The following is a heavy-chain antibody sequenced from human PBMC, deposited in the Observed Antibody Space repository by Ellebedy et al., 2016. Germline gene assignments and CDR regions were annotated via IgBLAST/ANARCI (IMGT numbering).Heavy chain of an antibody. J-gene: IGHJ4*02. D-gene: IGHD6-19*01. Sequence: GGSLRLXXAASGFTFRSYWMHWVRQVPGKGLVWVSRIDNDGSNTYYADSVKGRFTISKDIANNSLYLQMSSLRAEDTGVYYCTKVGNGWSSDYWGQGTLVTVSS. CDR3: TKVGNGWSSDY. CDR2: IDNDGSNT. CDR1: GFTFRSYW. V-gene: IGHV3-74*01.